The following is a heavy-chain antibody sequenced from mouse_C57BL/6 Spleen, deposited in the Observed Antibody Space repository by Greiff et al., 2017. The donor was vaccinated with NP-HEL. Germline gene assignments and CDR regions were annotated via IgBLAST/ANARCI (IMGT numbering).Heavy chain of an antibody. V-gene: IGHV5-6*01. Sequence: EVQGVESGGDLVKPGGSLKLSCAASGFTFSSYGMSWVRQTPDKRLEWVATISSGGSYTYYPDSVKGRFTISRDNANNTLYMQMSSLKSEDTAMYYCARHEGDFDYWGQGTTLTVSS. CDR3: ARHEGDFDY. CDR1: GFTFSSYG. J-gene: IGHJ2*01. CDR2: ISSGGSYT.